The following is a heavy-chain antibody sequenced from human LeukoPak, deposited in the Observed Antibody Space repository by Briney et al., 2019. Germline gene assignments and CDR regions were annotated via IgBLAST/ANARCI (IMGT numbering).Heavy chain of an antibody. Sequence: PGGSLRLSCAASGFTFSSYSMNWARQAPGKGLEWVSSISSSSSYIYYADSVKGRFTISRDNAKNSLYLQMNSLRAEDTAVYYCAFDFLEGYDYWGQGTLVTVSS. D-gene: IGHD3-3*01. J-gene: IGHJ4*02. CDR1: GFTFSSYS. V-gene: IGHV3-21*01. CDR3: AFDFLEGYDY. CDR2: ISSSSSYI.